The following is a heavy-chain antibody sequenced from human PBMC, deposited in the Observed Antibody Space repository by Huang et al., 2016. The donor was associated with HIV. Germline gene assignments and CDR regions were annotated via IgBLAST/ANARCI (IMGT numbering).Heavy chain of an antibody. CDR3: TTHLDYYDSSGYYFGNY. CDR2: IKSKTDGGTT. Sequence: EVQLMESGGGLVKPGGSLRLSCAASGFSFSKAWMGWVRQAPGEGLEWVGRIKSKTDGGTTDYTAPVKGRFTISRDDSRNTLYLQMNSLKTEVTAVYYCTTHLDYYDSSGYYFGNYWGQGTLVTVSS. J-gene: IGHJ4*02. V-gene: IGHV3-15*01. CDR1: GFSFSKAW. D-gene: IGHD3-22*01.